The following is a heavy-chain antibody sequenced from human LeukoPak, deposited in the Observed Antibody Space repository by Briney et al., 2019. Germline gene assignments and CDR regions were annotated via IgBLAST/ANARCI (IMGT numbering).Heavy chain of an antibody. Sequence: GGSLRLSCAASGFTFGSYWMTWVRQAPGKGLEWVANIKPDGSEKDQVDSVKGRFIISRDNAKNSLYLQMDSLRAEDTAVYYCARGGVAGGRNEYWGQGTLVTVSS. V-gene: IGHV3-7*01. D-gene: IGHD6-13*01. J-gene: IGHJ4*02. CDR3: ARGGVAGGRNEY. CDR1: GFTFGSYW. CDR2: IKPDGSEK.